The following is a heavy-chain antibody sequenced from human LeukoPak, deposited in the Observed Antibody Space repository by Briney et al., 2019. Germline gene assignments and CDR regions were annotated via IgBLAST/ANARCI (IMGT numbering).Heavy chain of an antibody. J-gene: IGHJ4*02. CDR1: GFTFSSYE. D-gene: IGHD3-22*01. CDR2: ITNSGENT. Sequence: GGSLRLSCAAPGFTFSSYEMNWVRQAPGKGLEWVSGITNSGENTYYADSVKGRFTISRDNSKNTLYLQMNSLRAEDTAVYYCAKDDYYDTSGYRDWGQGTLVTVSS. CDR3: AKDDYYDTSGYRD. V-gene: IGHV3-NL1*01.